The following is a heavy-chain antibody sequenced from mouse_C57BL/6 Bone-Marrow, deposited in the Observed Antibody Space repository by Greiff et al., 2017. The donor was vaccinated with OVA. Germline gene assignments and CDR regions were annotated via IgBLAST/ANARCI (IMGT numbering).Heavy chain of an antibody. J-gene: IGHJ4*01. D-gene: IGHD1-1*01. CDR3: ARRGYGSSYGYYAMDY. CDR2: INPNSGGT. Sequence: QVQLQQSGAELVKPGASVKLSCKASGYTFTSYWMHWVKQRPGRGLEWIGRINPNSGGTKYNEKFKSKATLTVDKPSSTAYMQLSSLTSEDSAVYYCARRGYGSSYGYYAMDYWGQGTSVTVSS. CDR1: GYTFTSYW. V-gene: IGHV1-72*01.